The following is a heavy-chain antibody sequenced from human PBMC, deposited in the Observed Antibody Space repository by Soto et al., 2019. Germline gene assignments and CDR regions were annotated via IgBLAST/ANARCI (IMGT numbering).Heavy chain of an antibody. CDR1: GFTFSSYA. CDR3: ARDPVAYCGGDCRTFDY. Sequence: QVPLVESGGGVVQPGRSLRLSFAASGFTFSSYAMHWVRQAPGKGLEWVAVISYDGSNKYYADSVKGRFTISRDNSMNTLYLQMNSLRAEDTAVYYCARDPVAYCGGDCRTFDYWGQGTLVTVSS. J-gene: IGHJ4*02. CDR2: ISYDGSNK. V-gene: IGHV3-30-3*01. D-gene: IGHD2-21*02.